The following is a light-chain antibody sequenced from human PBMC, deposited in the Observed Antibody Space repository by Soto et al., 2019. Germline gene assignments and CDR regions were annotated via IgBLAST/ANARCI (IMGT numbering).Light chain of an antibody. Sequence: DIQMTQSPSSLSASVGDRVTITCRASQNISIYLNWYQQKPGKAPKLLIYTVSNLQSGVPSRFSADGSGTDFTLTISSLQPEDFATYYCQQSSRTPPFTFGPGTKVDI. CDR1: QNISIY. CDR2: TVS. V-gene: IGKV1-39*01. J-gene: IGKJ3*01. CDR3: QQSSRTPPFT.